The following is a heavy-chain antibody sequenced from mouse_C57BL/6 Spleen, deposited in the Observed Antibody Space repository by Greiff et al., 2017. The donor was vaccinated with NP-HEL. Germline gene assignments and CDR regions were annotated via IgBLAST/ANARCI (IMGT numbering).Heavy chain of an antibody. Sequence: VQLQASGPGLVQPSQSLSITCTVSGFSLTSYGVHWVRQSPGKGLEWRGVIWSGGSTDSNAAFISRLSISKDNSKSQVFFKMNSLQADDTAIYYCARIGDGDAMDYWGQGTSVTVSS. CDR3: ARIGDGDAMDY. J-gene: IGHJ4*01. CDR2: IWSGGST. CDR1: GFSLTSYG. V-gene: IGHV2-2*01.